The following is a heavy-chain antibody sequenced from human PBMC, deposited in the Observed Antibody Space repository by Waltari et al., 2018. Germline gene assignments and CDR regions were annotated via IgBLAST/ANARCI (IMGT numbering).Heavy chain of an antibody. V-gene: IGHV4-34*01. CDR1: GGSFSGYY. Sequence: QVQLQQWGAGLLKPSGTLSLTCAVYGGSFSGYYWSWIRQPPGKGLEWLGEINHIGSTNYNPSLKSRVTISVDTSKNQFSLKLSSVTAADTAVYYCARAYVLRFLESFDPWGQGTLVTVSS. D-gene: IGHD3-3*01. J-gene: IGHJ5*02. CDR2: INHIGST. CDR3: ARAYVLRFLESFDP.